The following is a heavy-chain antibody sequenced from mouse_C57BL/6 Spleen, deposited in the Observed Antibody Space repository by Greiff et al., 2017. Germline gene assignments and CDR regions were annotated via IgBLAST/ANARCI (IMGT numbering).Heavy chain of an antibody. CDR1: GYAFSSSW. D-gene: IGHD2-1*01. J-gene: IGHJ4*01. CDR2: IYPGDGDT. CDR3: ARELGNSLDY. V-gene: IGHV1-82*01. Sequence: QVQLQQSGPELVKPGASVKISCKASGYAFSSSWMNWVKQRPGKGLEWIGRIYPGDGDTNYNGKFKGKATLTADKSSSTAYMQLSSLTSEDSVVYFCARELGNSLDYWGQGTSVTVSS.